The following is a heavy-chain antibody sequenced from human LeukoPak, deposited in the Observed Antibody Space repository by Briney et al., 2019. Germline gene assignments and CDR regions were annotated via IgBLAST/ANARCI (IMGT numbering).Heavy chain of an antibody. CDR1: GFTFSSYG. J-gene: IGHJ5*02. CDR2: IRYDGSNK. Sequence: GGSLRLSCAASGFTFSSYGMHWVRQAPGKGLEWVAFIRYDGSNKYYADSVKGRFTTSRDNSKNTLYLQMNSLRAEDTAVYYCAKAAGEALVTWGQGTLVTVSS. V-gene: IGHV3-30*02. CDR3: AKAAGEALVT. D-gene: IGHD3-16*01.